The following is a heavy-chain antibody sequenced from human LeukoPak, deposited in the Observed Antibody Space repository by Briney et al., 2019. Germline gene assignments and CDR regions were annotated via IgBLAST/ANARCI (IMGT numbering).Heavy chain of an antibody. CDR2: IYTSGST. V-gene: IGHV4-4*07. CDR3: ARVLRATYYDILTTDYYYYYIDV. CDR1: GGSMNTFY. D-gene: IGHD3-9*01. Sequence: SETLSLTCSVSGGSMNTFYWNWIRQPAGKGLEWIGRIYTSGSTNYNPSLKSRVTMSVDTSKNQFSLKLSSVTAADTAVYYCARVLRATYYDILTTDYYYYYIDVWGKGTTVTISS. J-gene: IGHJ6*03.